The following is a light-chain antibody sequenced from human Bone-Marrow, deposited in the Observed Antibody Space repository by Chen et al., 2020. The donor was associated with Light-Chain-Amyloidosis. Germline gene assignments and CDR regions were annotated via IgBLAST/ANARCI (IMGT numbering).Light chain of an antibody. CDR3: QQYSTSPLT. V-gene: IGKV3-20*01. Sequence: EIVLTQSPGTLSLSPGEGANLSCRASQTISSNYLTWYQQKFGQAPRLLIYGSSSRATGIPDRFTGSGSGTDFTLTINRLEPEDFAMDYCQQYSTSPLTFGGGTKVEIK. CDR2: GSS. J-gene: IGKJ4*01. CDR1: QTISSNY.